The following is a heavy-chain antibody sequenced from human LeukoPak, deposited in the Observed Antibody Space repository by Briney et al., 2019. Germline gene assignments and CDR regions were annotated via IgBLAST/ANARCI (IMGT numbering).Heavy chain of an antibody. D-gene: IGHD2-8*01. CDR2: AGNDGRIK. CDR3: ATTEGVTDKWLDP. CDR1: GFTFTTRG. Sequence: GGSLRLSCAASGFTFTTRGMHWVGQAPGKGPQWVAFAGNDGRIKYNENSVEGRFTISRDNSKNTLYLQMNSLRPEDTAVYYCATTEGVTDKWLDPWGQGTQLTVSS. V-gene: IGHV3-30*02. J-gene: IGHJ5*02.